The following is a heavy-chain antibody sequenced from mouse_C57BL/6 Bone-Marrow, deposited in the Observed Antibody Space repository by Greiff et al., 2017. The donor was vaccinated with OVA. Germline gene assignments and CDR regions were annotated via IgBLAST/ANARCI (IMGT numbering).Heavy chain of an antibody. CDR3: ARHNWGLFDY. V-gene: IGHV5-6*01. CDR1: GFTFSSYG. CDR2: ISSGGSYP. J-gene: IGHJ2*01. Sequence: EVQRVESGGDLVKPGGSLKLSCAASGFTFSSYGMSWVRQTPDKRLEWVATISSGGSYPYSPDSVKGRFTISRDNAKNTLYLQMSSLKSEDTAMYYCARHNWGLFDYWGQGTTLTVSS. D-gene: IGHD4-1*02.